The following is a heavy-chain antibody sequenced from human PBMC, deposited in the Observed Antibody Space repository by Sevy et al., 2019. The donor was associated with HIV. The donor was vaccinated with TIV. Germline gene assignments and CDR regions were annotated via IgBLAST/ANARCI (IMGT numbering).Heavy chain of an antibody. Sequence: GGSLRLSCAASGFTFSSYSMNWFRQAPGKGLEWVSTISGSSNYLYYAESLKGRFIISRDNAKNTLYLQMNSLRADDTAVYYCATGPPDGSYDYFDYWGQGTLVTVSS. D-gene: IGHD1-26*01. V-gene: IGHV3-21*06. CDR3: ATGPPDGSYDYFDY. J-gene: IGHJ4*02. CDR2: ISGSSNYL. CDR1: GFTFSSYS.